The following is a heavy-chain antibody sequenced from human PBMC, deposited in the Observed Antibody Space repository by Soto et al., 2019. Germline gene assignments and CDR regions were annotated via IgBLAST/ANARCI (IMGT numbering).Heavy chain of an antibody. V-gene: IGHV4-59*01. CDR3: ARVDYYDSSENWFDP. J-gene: IGHJ5*02. CDR1: GGSISSYY. D-gene: IGHD3-22*01. Sequence: SETLSLTCTVSGGSISSYYWSWIRQPPGKGLEWIGYIYYSGSTNYNPSLKSRVTISVDTSKNQFSLELSSVTAADTAVYYCARVDYYDSSENWFDPWGQGTLVTVSS. CDR2: IYYSGST.